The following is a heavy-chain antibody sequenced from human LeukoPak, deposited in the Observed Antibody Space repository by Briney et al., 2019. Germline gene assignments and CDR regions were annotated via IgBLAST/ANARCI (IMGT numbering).Heavy chain of an antibody. V-gene: IGHV3-7*04. J-gene: IGHJ4*02. Sequence: GGSLRLSCAASGFTLSSYWMNWFRHAPGKGLEWVDNIMPDGSEKFYVDYVKGRFTISRDNTKNSLYLQMNSLRVEDTAVYYCEGGVNWGQGTLVTVSS. D-gene: IGHD2-21*01. CDR2: IMPDGSEK. CDR1: GFTLSSYW. CDR3: EGGVN.